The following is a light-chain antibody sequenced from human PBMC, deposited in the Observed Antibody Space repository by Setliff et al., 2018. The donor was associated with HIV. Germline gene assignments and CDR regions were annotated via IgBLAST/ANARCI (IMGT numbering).Light chain of an antibody. V-gene: IGLV2-23*01. CDR2: EDN. CDR3: STSPXXXXFHMR. J-gene: IGLJ2*01. CDR1: SXXXXNYNL. Sequence: QSALTQPAAXSGSPGQSITIXCTGSSXXXXNYNLVSXYQQVPGKAPRLMIFEDNKRPAGVPALFSGSTSGYTASLTILRLQDWAAPAYSCSTSPXXXXFHMRFGGGTKVTVL.